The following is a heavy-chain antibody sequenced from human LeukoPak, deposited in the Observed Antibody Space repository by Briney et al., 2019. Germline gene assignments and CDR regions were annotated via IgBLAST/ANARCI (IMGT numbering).Heavy chain of an antibody. J-gene: IGHJ5*02. CDR1: GGSISSYY. D-gene: IGHD3-3*01. Sequence: SETLSLTCTVSGGSISSYYWSWIRQPPGKGLEWIGYIYYSGSTNYNPSLKSRVTISVDTSKNQFSLKLSSVTAADTAVYYCARHGVGTDWFDPWGQETLVTVSS. CDR2: IYYSGST. CDR3: ARHGVGTDWFDP. V-gene: IGHV4-59*08.